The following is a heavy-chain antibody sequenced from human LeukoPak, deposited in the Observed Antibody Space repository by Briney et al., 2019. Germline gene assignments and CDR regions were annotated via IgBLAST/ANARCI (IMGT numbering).Heavy chain of an antibody. Sequence: PGGSLRLSCAASGFTFSSYAMNWVRQNPGKGLEWVSSISDSGDETYYADSVRGRFTISRDNSKNTLYLQMKSLGGDDTALYYCVKCWRVVSGNWYLSFDSWGQGTLVTVSS. CDR2: ISDSGDET. CDR3: VKCWRVVSGNWYLSFDS. J-gene: IGHJ4*02. V-gene: IGHV3-23*01. CDR1: GFTFSSYA. D-gene: IGHD6-13*01.